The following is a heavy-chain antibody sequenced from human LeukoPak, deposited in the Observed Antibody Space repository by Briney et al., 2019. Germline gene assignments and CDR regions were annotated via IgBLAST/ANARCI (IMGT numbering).Heavy chain of an antibody. CDR2: IAPHSGDT. D-gene: IGHD6-19*01. Sequence: ASVKVSCKASGYTFTDYYMQWVRQAPGQGLEWMGWIAPHSGDTNYAQKFQGRVTMARDTSISTAHMELSRLKSDDTAVYYCARDIGSGWYWIGGNYWGQGTLATVSS. CDR1: GYTFTDYY. V-gene: IGHV1-2*02. CDR3: ARDIGSGWYWIGGNY. J-gene: IGHJ4*02.